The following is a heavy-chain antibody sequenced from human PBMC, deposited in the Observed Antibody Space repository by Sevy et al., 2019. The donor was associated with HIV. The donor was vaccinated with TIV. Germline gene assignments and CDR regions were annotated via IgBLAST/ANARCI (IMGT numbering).Heavy chain of an antibody. CDR2: IKGKIYDGPM. Sequence: GGSLRLSCAASGFTFSNAWMSWVRQPPGKGLEWFGRIKGKIYDGPMDYAAPVKGRFSISRDDSKNTLYLQMNSLKTEDTAVYYCTTASWSQEDYYNYWGQGTLVTVSS. CDR3: TTASWSQEDYYNY. CDR1: GFTFSNAW. D-gene: IGHD6-13*01. V-gene: IGHV3-15*01. J-gene: IGHJ4*02.